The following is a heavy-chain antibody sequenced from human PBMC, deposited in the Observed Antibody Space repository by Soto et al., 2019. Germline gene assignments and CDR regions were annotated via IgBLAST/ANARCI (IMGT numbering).Heavy chain of an antibody. CDR2: LYGSGDT. D-gene: IGHD6-19*01. CDR1: GFTVGAKY. CDR3: AXAILQWQKVEWFDH. Sequence: EVKLVESGGGLVQPGGSLRLSCAASGFTVGAKYMSWVRQAPGKGLEWVSVLYGSGDTYYADSVRGRFTISRDSSKNTLYLXMNSLRLDDTGVYYCAXAILQWQKVEWFDHWGQGALVSVSS. V-gene: IGHV3-66*01. J-gene: IGHJ5*02.